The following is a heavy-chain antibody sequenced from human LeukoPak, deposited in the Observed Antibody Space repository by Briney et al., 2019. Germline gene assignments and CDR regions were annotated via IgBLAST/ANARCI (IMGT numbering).Heavy chain of an antibody. CDR2: INHSGST. CDR1: GGSFSGYY. J-gene: IGHJ4*02. D-gene: IGHD3-3*01. Sequence: SETLSLTCAVYGGSFSGYYWSWIRQPPGKGLEWIGEINHSGSTSYNPSLKSRVTISVDTSKNQFSLKLSSVTAADTAVYYCARGRYDFWSGYYTYYFDYWGQGTLVTVSS. CDR3: ARGRYDFWSGYYTYYFDY. V-gene: IGHV4-34*01.